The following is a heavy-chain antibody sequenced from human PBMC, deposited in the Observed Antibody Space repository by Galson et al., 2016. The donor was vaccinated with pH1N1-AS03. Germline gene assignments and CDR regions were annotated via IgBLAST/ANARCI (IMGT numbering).Heavy chain of an antibody. CDR1: GYSLTGFY. Sequence: SVKVSCKASGYSLTGFYVHWVRQAPGQGLEWMGWTNPNSGDTNYAQQFRGRVTMTRDTSINTAYMELSSLRSDDTAVYYCARDKAPYYYDKSGYGSDYWGQGTLVTVSS. CDR3: ARDKAPYYYDKSGYGSDY. CDR2: TNPNSGDT. V-gene: IGHV1-2*02. D-gene: IGHD3-22*01. J-gene: IGHJ4*02.